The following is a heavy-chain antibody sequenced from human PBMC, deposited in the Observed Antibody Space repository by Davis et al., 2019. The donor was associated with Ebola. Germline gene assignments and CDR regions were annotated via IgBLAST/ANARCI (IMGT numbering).Heavy chain of an antibody. V-gene: IGHV1-8*03. CDR2: MNPNSGNT. D-gene: IGHD3-10*01. Sequence: ASVKVSCKASGYTFTSYDINWVRRATGQGLEWMGWMNPNSGNTGYAQKFQGRVTITRNTSISTAYMELSSLRSEDTAVYYCARDVVRGVMWFQHWGQGTLVTVSS. CDR3: ARDVVRGVMWFQH. CDR1: GYTFTSYD. J-gene: IGHJ1*01.